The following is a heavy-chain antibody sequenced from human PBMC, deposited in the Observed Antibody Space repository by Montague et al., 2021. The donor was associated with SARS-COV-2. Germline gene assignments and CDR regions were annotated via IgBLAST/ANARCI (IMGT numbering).Heavy chain of an antibody. CDR1: GGSISSFY. V-gene: IGHV4-59*08. J-gene: IGHJ4*02. CDR3: ARHYSATLPAVY. CDR2: ISDSGST. D-gene: IGHD2-15*01. Sequence: SETLSLTCTVSGGSISSFYWSWFRQPPGKGLEWIGYISDSGSTNYNPSLTRRATVSVDTSKNQFSLKVNSVTAADTAVYYCARHYSATLPAVYWGQGTLVTVSS.